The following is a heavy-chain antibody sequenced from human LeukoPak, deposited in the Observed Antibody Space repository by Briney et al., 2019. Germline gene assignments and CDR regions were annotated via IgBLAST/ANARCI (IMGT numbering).Heavy chain of an antibody. V-gene: IGHV4-34*01. D-gene: IGHD5-12*01. CDR3: ARGRGMATINRYYFDY. CDR2: INHSGST. Sequence: SETLSLTCAVYGGSFSGYYWSWIRQPPGKGLEWIGEINHSGSTNYNPSLKSRVTISVDTSKNQFSLKLSSVTAADTAVYYCARGRGMATINRYYFDYWGQGTLVTVSS. CDR1: GGSFSGYY. J-gene: IGHJ4*02.